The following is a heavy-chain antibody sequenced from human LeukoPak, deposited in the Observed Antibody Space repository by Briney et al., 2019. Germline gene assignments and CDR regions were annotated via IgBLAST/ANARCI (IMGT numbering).Heavy chain of an antibody. J-gene: IGHJ4*02. D-gene: IGHD6-13*01. CDR2: IYSGGST. Sequence: PGGSLRLSCAASGFTVSSNYMSWVRQAPGKGLEWVSVIYSGGSTYYADSVKGRFTISRGSSKNTLYLQMNSLRAEDTAVYYCARDEVSSSWYEYWGQGTLVTVSS. V-gene: IGHV3-66*01. CDR3: ARDEVSSSWYEY. CDR1: GFTVSSNY.